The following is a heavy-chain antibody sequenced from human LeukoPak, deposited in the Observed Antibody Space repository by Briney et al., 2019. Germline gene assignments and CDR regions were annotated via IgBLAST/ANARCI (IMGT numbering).Heavy chain of an antibody. CDR3: ARDPGSSSAGWDFDY. V-gene: IGHV3-30*04. CDR2: ISADGSTK. D-gene: IGHD6-6*01. J-gene: IGHJ4*02. CDR1: GFTFSSYA. Sequence: GRSLRLSCAASGFTFSSYAIHWVRQAPGKGLERVAVISADGSTKYYADSVKGRFTISRDNSKSTLYLQMNSLRAEDTAVYYCARDPGSSSAGWDFDYWGQGAPVTVSS.